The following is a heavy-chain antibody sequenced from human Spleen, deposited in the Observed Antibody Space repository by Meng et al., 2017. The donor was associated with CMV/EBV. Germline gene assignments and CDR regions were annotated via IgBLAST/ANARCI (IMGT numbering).Heavy chain of an antibody. CDR2: IYHRGTT. V-gene: IGHV4-30-4*08. D-gene: IGHD7-27*01. CDR3: VRGVYSVTGDWFDP. CDR1: GDSITSGDYH. Sequence: GDSITSGDYHWNWSRQSPGKGLEWIGYIYHRGTTYYNPSLESRLTISVDTSKNQFFLKLSAVTAADTAVYYCVRGVYSVTGDWFDPWGQGTLVTVSS. J-gene: IGHJ5*02.